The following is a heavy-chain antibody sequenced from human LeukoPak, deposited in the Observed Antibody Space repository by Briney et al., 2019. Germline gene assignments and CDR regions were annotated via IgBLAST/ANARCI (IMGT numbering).Heavy chain of an antibody. CDR3: TRGCSGGSCSRDAMDV. V-gene: IGHV5-51*01. J-gene: IGHJ6*02. Sequence: GESLKISCKASGYSFSSDWIAWVRQMPGKGLEWMGIIFPIDSETTYSPSFQGQVTISADKSISTAYLQWSSLKDSDTAMYYCTRGCSGGSCSRDAMDVWGQGTMVTVSS. D-gene: IGHD2-15*01. CDR2: IFPIDSET. CDR1: GYSFSSDW.